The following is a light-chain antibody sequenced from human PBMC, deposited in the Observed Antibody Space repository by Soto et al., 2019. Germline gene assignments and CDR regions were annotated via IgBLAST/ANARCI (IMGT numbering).Light chain of an antibody. CDR2: EVS. V-gene: IGLV2-14*01. Sequence: QSVLTQPASVSGSPGQSITISCTGTSSDVGGFNYVSWYQQHQGKVPKLMIYEVSKRPSGVSNRFSGSKSGNTASLTISGLQAEDEADYYCSSYAGSNNFRVFGGGTKLTVL. CDR3: SSYAGSNNFRV. CDR1: SSDVGGFNY. J-gene: IGLJ2*01.